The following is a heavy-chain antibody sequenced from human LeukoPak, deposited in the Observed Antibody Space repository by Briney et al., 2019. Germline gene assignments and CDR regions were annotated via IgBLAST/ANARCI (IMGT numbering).Heavy chain of an antibody. J-gene: IGHJ3*02. V-gene: IGHV3-30*03. D-gene: IGHD2-15*01. CDR2: ISYDGSNK. CDR3: ARPRYCSGGSCYFNAFDI. CDR1: GFTFSSFW. Sequence: PGGSLRLSCAASGFTFSSFWMSWVRQAPGKGLEWVAVISYDGSNKYYADSVKGRFTISRDNSKNTLYLQMNSLRAEDTAVYYCARPRYCSGGSCYFNAFDIWGQGTMVTVSS.